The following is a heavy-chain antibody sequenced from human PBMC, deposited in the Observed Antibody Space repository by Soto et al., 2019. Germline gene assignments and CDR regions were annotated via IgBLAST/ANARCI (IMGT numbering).Heavy chain of an antibody. V-gene: IGHV2-5*02. CDR2: IYWDDNK. Sequence: QITLKESGPTLVKPTQTLTLTCTFSGFSLSTSGVGVGWIRQPPGKALEWLGFIYWDDNKRYSPSLKSRLTITXXTXKXXVVLTMTNMDPVDTATYYCAHCRRYFAWLPYYFDYWGQGTLVTVSS. CDR3: AHCRRYFAWLPYYFDY. D-gene: IGHD3-9*01. J-gene: IGHJ4*02. CDR1: GFSLSTSGVG.